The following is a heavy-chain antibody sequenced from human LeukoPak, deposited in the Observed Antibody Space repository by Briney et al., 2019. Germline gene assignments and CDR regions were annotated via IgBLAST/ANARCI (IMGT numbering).Heavy chain of an antibody. Sequence: GASVKVSCKASGYTFTGYYMHWVRQAPGQGLEWMGWINPNSGGTNYAQKFQGRVTMTRDTSISTAYMELSRLRSDGTAVYYCAREHYDILTGGSGPSDYYYGMDVWGQGTTVTVSS. J-gene: IGHJ6*02. D-gene: IGHD3-9*01. V-gene: IGHV1-2*02. CDR2: INPNSGGT. CDR3: AREHYDILTGGSGPSDYYYGMDV. CDR1: GYTFTGYY.